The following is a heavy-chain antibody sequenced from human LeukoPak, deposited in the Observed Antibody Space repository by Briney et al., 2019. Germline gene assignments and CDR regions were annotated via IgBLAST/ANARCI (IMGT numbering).Heavy chain of an antibody. D-gene: IGHD6-6*01. CDR3: AKDPRIAARRDYYYGMDV. CDR2: ISGDGGST. CDR1: GFTFDDYA. Sequence: GGSLRLSCAASGFTFDDYAMHWVRHAPGKGLEWVSLISGDGGSTYYADSVKGRFTISRDNSKNSLYLQMNSLRTEDTALYYCAKDPRIAARRDYYYGMDVWGQGTTVTVSS. J-gene: IGHJ6*02. V-gene: IGHV3-43*02.